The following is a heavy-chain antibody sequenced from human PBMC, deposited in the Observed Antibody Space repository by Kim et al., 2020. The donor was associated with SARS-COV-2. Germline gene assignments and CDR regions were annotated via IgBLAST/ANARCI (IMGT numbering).Heavy chain of an antibody. D-gene: IGHD6-19*01. CDR2: IWFDGGNK. V-gene: IGHV3-33*01. CDR3: ASDRSEQWLVESVSGRQGRFDS. J-gene: IGHJ5*01. CDR1: GFTFSSYG. Sequence: GGSLRLSCATSGFTFSSYGMHWVRQAPGKGLEWVAVIWFDGGNKWYADSVKGRFAISRDNSKNTLSLQMNSLRDDDTAVYYCASDRSEQWLVESVSGRQGRFDSWARVPWSSSPQ.